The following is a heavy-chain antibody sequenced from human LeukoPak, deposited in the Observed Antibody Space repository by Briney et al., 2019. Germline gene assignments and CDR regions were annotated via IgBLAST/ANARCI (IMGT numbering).Heavy chain of an antibody. D-gene: IGHD3-22*01. CDR2: ISSGSKSI. Sequence: PGGSLRLSCVASGFTFSAYGMNWVRQAPGKGLEWVSYISSGSKSIYYADSVKGRYTISKDNAKKSVYLQMNSLRAEDTAVYYCVRDRDYYDSTSHYRYFDYWGQGTLVTVSS. V-gene: IGHV3-48*04. CDR3: VRDRDYYDSTSHYRYFDY. CDR1: GFTFSAYG. J-gene: IGHJ4*02.